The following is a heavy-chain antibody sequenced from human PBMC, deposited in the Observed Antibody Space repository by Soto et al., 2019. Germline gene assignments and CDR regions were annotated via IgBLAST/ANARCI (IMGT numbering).Heavy chain of an antibody. V-gene: IGHV1-2*02. D-gene: IGHD5-12*01. CDR1: GGYSFSGNF. J-gene: IGHJ1*01. CDR3: TRDRSVANFQD. CDR2: INPDKGDT. Sequence: GASVKVSCKPSGGYSFSGNFFHWLRQAPGQGLEWMGWINPDKGDTNYAQKFRDRVTITRDTSISTVYMDLRRLTSDDTAVYFCTRDRSVANFQDWGLGTLVTVSS.